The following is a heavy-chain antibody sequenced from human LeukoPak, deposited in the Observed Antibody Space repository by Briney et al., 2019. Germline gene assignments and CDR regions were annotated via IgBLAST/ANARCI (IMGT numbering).Heavy chain of an antibody. V-gene: IGHV1-69*13. J-gene: IGHJ4*02. CDR3: AREFRPFTGDYGPFDH. CDR2: IIPMSETT. CDR1: GGTFSNST. Sequence: SVKVSCKPSGGTFSNSTINWVRQAPGQGLEWMGGIIPMSETTNYAQKFQGRVTMTADQSTTTVYLELSSLRSEDTAVYYCAREFRPFTGDYGPFDHWGQGTLVTVSS. D-gene: IGHD4-17*01.